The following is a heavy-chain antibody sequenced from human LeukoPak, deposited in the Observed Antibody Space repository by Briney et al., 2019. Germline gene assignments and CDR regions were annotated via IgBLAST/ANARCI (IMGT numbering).Heavy chain of an antibody. CDR3: AKGTGPSIVGATYHGFDY. CDR1: GFTLDDYA. CDR2: ISWSSVSI. V-gene: IGHV3-9*03. J-gene: IGHJ4*02. Sequence: GGSLRLSCAASGFTLDDYAMHWVRQAPGKGLVWVSGISWSSVSIGYADSVKGRFTISRDNAKNSLYLQMNRLRPEDLALYYCAKGTGPSIVGATYHGFDYWGQGTLVTVSS. D-gene: IGHD1-26*01.